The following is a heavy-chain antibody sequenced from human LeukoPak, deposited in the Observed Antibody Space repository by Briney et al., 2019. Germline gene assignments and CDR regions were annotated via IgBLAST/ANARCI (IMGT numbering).Heavy chain of an antibody. CDR1: GYTFTGYY. D-gene: IGHD5-18*01. J-gene: IGHJ5*02. Sequence: ASVKVSCKASGYTFTGYYMHWVRQAPGQGLEWMGRINPNSGGTNYAQKFQGRVTMTRDTSISTAYMELSRLRSDDTAVYYCARDSGYSYGGNNWFDPWGQGTLVTVSS. V-gene: IGHV1-2*06. CDR3: ARDSGYSYGGNNWFDP. CDR2: INPNSGGT.